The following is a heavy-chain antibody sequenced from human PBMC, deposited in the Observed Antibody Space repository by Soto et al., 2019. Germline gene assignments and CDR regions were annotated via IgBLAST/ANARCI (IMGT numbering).Heavy chain of an antibody. CDR2: ISSSNTI. D-gene: IGHD4-17*01. Sequence: ESGGGLVQPGGSLRLSCAASGFDFSLYSMNWVRQAPGKGLEWVSYISSSNTIYYADSVKGRFTISRDSAKNSLYLQMNSLRAEDTAVYYCVRDRNGDYVTEYFQHWGQGTLVSVSS. J-gene: IGHJ1*01. CDR1: GFDFSLYS. CDR3: VRDRNGDYVTEYFQH. V-gene: IGHV3-48*01.